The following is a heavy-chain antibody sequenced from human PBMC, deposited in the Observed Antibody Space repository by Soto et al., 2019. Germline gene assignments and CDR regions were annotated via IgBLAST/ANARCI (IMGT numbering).Heavy chain of an antibody. CDR2: IYYSGST. V-gene: IGHV4-39*01. CDR1: GGSISSSSYY. D-gene: IGHD6-13*01. Sequence: SETLSLTCTVSGGSISSSSYYWGWIRQPPGKGLEWIGSIYYSGSTYYNPSLKSRVTISVDTSKNQFSLKLSSVTAADTAVYYCARVHSSSWQVYHYGMDVWGQGTTVTVSS. CDR3: ARVHSSSWQVYHYGMDV. J-gene: IGHJ6*02.